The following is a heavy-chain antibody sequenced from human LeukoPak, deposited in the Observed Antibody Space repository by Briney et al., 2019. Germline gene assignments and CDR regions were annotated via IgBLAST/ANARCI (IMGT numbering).Heavy chain of an antibody. Sequence: GGSLRLSCAASGFTFSSYGMHWVRQAPGKGLEWVAVISYDGSNKYYADSVKGRFTISRDNSKNTLYLQMNSLRAEDTAVYYCAKDYRTHSSGWYPDYWGQGTLVTVSS. CDR2: ISYDGSNK. V-gene: IGHV3-30*18. CDR3: AKDYRTHSSGWYPDY. CDR1: GFTFSSYG. J-gene: IGHJ4*02. D-gene: IGHD6-19*01.